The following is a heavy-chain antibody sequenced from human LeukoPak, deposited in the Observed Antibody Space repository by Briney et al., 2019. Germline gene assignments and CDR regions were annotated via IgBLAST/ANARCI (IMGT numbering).Heavy chain of an antibody. CDR2: IYTSGST. D-gene: IGHD5-12*01. CDR3: ARGGELEIVAHFDY. J-gene: IGHJ4*02. Sequence: SETLSLTCTVSGGSMNSYYWTWIRQPAGKGLEWIGRIYTSGSTNYNPSLKSRVTMSLDTSKNQFSLRLSSVTAADTAVYYCARGGELEIVAHFDYWGQGTLVTVSS. V-gene: IGHV4-4*07. CDR1: GGSMNSYY.